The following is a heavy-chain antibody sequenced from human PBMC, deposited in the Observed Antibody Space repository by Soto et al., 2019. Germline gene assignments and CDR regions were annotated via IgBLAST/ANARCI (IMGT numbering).Heavy chain of an antibody. CDR1: GGTFSSYA. D-gene: IGHD3-22*01. CDR3: ARDLSYYDSSGLSAFDI. V-gene: IGHV1-69*13. Sequence: SVKVSCKASGGTFSSYAISWVRQAPGQGLEWMGGIIPIFGTANYAQKFQGRVTITADESTSTAYMELSSLRSEDTAVYYCARDLSYYDSSGLSAFDIWGQGTMVTVSS. J-gene: IGHJ3*02. CDR2: IIPIFGTA.